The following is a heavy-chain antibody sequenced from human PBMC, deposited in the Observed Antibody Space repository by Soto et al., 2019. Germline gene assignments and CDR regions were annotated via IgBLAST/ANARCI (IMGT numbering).Heavy chain of an antibody. D-gene: IGHD3-22*01. V-gene: IGHV3-15*07. CDR1: GFTFSNAW. J-gene: IGHJ4*02. CDR3: TTDHPYNYDSSCYDH. Sequence: EVQLVESWGDLVKPGGSLRLSCAASGFTFSNAWINWVRQAPGRGLEWVGHVKSKTDGGTTDYAAPVKGRCTISRDDSKNTVFLHMNNLKTEDTAVYYCTTDHPYNYDSSCYDHWGPGTLVTVSS. CDR2: VKSKTDGGTT.